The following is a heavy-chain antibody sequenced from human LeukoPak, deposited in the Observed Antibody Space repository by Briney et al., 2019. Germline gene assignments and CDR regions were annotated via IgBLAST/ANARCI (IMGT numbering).Heavy chain of an antibody. CDR2: ISDDSRDI. Sequence: PGGSLRLSCVVSGFTFSSHGMHWVRQAPGKGLEWVAVISDDSRDIYYADSVRGRFTISRDNSKNTVFLQMNSLRPDDTGVYYCAKEDYSRSFYFDHWGQRTLVTASS. CDR1: GFTFSSHG. D-gene: IGHD6-6*01. V-gene: IGHV3-30*18. CDR3: AKEDYSRSFYFDH. J-gene: IGHJ4*02.